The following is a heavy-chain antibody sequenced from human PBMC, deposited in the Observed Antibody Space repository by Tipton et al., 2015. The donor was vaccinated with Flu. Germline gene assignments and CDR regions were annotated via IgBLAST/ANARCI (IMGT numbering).Heavy chain of an antibody. V-gene: IGHV4-38-2*02. J-gene: IGHJ3*02. CDR3: ARALNSGREYTFDI. Sequence: TLSLTCTVPGYFISSGYYWGWIRQSPGTGLQWIASIIQSGNAYYNPSLRSRVTISVDTTKNLSCLNRSSVTATDTAVYYCARALNSGREYTFDIWGRGTVVTVSS. CDR2: IIQSGNA. D-gene: IGHD1-26*01. CDR1: GYFISSGYY.